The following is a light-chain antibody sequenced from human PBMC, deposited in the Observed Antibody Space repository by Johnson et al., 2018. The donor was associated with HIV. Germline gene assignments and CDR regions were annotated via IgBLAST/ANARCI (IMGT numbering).Light chain of an antibody. CDR1: SSNIGKNY. CDR2: ENK. J-gene: IGLJ1*01. CDR3: GTWDSSLSVYV. Sequence: QSVLTQPPSVSAAPGQKVTISCSGSSSNIGKNYVSWYQQFPGTAPKLLIHENKKRPSGIPDRFSGSKSGTSATLDITGLQTGDEADYYCGTWDSSLSVYVFGTGTKVTVL. V-gene: IGLV1-51*02.